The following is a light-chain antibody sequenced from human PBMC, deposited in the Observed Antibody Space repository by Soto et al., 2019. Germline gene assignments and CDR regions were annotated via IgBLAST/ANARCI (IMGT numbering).Light chain of an antibody. CDR1: QSISNW. J-gene: IGKJ1*01. V-gene: IGKV1-5*01. CDR3: QQYKSYWT. CDR2: DAS. Sequence: DIQMTQSPSTLSASVGDRVTITCRASQSISNWLAWYQQKPGKAPKLLMYDASSLESGVPSRFSGSGSGTEFSLTISSLQPDDFATYYCQQYKSYWTFGQGTKVDI.